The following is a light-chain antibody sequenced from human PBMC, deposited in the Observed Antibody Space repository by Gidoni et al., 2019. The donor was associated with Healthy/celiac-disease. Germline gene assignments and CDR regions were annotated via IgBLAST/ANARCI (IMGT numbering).Light chain of an antibody. Sequence: DIQMTQSPSSVSASVGHRVTITCRESQGMSSCLACYQQKPGKAPKLLIYASSSLQSGVPSRFSGIGSGTDFTLTISSLQPEDFATYYCQQANSFPTFGQGTRLEIK. CDR1: QGMSSC. CDR3: QQANSFPT. V-gene: IGKV1-12*01. J-gene: IGKJ5*01. CDR2: ASS.